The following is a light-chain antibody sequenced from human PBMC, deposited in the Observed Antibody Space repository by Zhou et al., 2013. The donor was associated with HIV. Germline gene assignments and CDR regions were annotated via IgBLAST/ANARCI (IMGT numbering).Light chain of an antibody. V-gene: IGKV1-16*01. CDR3: QQAESLPLT. CDR2: GAS. Sequence: DIQMTQSPSSLSASVGDRVTITCRASQDITHYLAWFQQKPGKAPELLIYGASILQSGVPSRFTGSGSGTDFTLIISSLQPEDFATYYCQQAESLPLTFGGGTKVELK. CDR1: QDITHY. J-gene: IGKJ4*01.